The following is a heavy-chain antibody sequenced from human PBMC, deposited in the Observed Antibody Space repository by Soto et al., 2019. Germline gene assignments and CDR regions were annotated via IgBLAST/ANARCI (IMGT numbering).Heavy chain of an antibody. V-gene: IGHV1-69*08. Sequence: QVQLVQSGAEVKKPGSSVKVSCKASGCTFSSYTISWVRQAPGQGLEWMGRIIPILGIANYAQKFHGRVTITADKTTSTAYMALRSLRSEDTAVYYCARDPHEGRGVIQAYGMDVWGQGTTVTVSS. CDR2: IIPILGIA. D-gene: IGHD3-10*01. J-gene: IGHJ6*02. CDR1: GCTFSSYT. CDR3: ARDPHEGRGVIQAYGMDV.